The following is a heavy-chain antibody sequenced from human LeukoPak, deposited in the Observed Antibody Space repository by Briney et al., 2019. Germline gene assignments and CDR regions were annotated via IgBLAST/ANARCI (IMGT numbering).Heavy chain of an antibody. V-gene: IGHV3-72*01. CDR2: SKNKAQSFLT. CDR1: GFIFSDHY. Sequence: PGGSLRLSCAASGFIFSDHYTDWVRQAPGKGLEWVARSKNKAQSFLTEYAASVKGRFTISRDNAKNSMYLQMNRLRAEDTAVYYCVGCSGGTCSDFDYWGRGTLVTVSS. J-gene: IGHJ4*02. D-gene: IGHD2-15*01. CDR3: VGCSGGTCSDFDY.